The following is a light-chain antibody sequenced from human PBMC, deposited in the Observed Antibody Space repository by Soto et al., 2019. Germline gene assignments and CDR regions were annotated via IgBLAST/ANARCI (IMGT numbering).Light chain of an antibody. J-gene: IGKJ4*01. CDR1: QTVINF. CDR3: QQSYSLPIT. Sequence: DIQMTQSPSSLSASVGDRVTISCRASQTVINFVNWYQQKPGRAPSLLMFGASILQSGVPSRFSGSGYGTDFTLTISSLQPEDFATYYCQQSYSLPITCGGGTKVQLQ. V-gene: IGKV1-39*01. CDR2: GAS.